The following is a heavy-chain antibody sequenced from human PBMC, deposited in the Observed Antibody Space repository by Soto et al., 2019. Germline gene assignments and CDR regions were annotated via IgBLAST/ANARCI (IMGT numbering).Heavy chain of an antibody. CDR3: ARDGGSGIDY. D-gene: IGHD6-19*01. J-gene: IGHJ4*02. CDR2: IKYDGSEK. Sequence: LRLSCAASGFTFSDYWMTWVRQAPGQGLEWVANIKYDGSEKYFVDSVRGRFAVSRDNPKNSVYLQMNSLRAEDTAVYYCARDGGSGIDYWGQGTLVTVSS. CDR1: GFTFSDYW. V-gene: IGHV3-7*03.